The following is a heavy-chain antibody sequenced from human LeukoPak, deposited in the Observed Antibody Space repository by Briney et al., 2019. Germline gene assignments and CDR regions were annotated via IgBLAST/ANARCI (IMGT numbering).Heavy chain of an antibody. V-gene: IGHV3-48*03. D-gene: IGHD3-22*01. Sequence: GGSLRLSCAASGFDFSAYEMNWVRQAPGKGLEWVSYFAGSDTTTYYADSVKGRFTISRDNAKNSLYLQMNSLRAEDTALYYCATLGYHLDSWGQGTVVTVSS. CDR2: FAGSDTTT. CDR3: ATLGYHLDS. J-gene: IGHJ4*02. CDR1: GFDFSAYE.